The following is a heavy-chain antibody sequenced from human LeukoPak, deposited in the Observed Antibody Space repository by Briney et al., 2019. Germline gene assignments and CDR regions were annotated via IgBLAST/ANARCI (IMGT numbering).Heavy chain of an antibody. V-gene: IGHV4-39*07. CDR3: ARITDFRSGYYDY. CDR2: IYYSGST. J-gene: IGHJ4*02. Sequence: SETLSLTCTVSGGSISSSSYYWGWIRQPPGKGLEWIGSIYYSGSTYYNPSLKSRVTISVDTSKNQFSLKLSSVTAADTAVYYCARITDFRSGYYDYWGQGTLVTVSS. D-gene: IGHD3-3*01. CDR1: GGSISSSSYY.